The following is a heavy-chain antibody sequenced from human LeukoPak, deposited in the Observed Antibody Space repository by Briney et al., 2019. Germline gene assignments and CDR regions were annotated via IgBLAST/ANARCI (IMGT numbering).Heavy chain of an antibody. CDR3: ARYSSSSFREAFDI. Sequence: GALRLSCAASGFTFSSYGMHWVRQAPGKGLEWVAFIRYDGSNKYYADSVKGRFTISRDNSKNTLYLQMNSLRAGDTAVYYCARYSSSSFREAFDIWGQGTMVTVSS. V-gene: IGHV3-30*02. D-gene: IGHD6-6*01. CDR2: IRYDGSNK. CDR1: GFTFSSYG. J-gene: IGHJ3*02.